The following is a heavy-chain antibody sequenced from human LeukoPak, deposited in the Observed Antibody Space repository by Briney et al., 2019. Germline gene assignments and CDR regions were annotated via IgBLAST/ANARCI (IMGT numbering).Heavy chain of an antibody. CDR1: GFTFSSYA. Sequence: GGSLRLSCAASGFTFSSYAMNWVRQAPGKGLEWVSAICSNDNNTYYANSVKGRFTISRDTSKNTLYLQINSLRVEDTAVYYCIVFGDSNHWGQGTLVTVSS. CDR2: ICSNDNNT. V-gene: IGHV3-23*01. J-gene: IGHJ5*02. CDR3: IVFGDSNH. D-gene: IGHD4-17*01.